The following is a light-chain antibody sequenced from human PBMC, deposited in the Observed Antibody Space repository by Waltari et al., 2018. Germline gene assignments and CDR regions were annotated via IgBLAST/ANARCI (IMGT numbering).Light chain of an antibody. CDR1: QSASSSY. CDR2: DAS. V-gene: IGKV3-11*01. CDR3: QQRSNWPPRYT. J-gene: IGKJ2*01. Sequence: DIVLTQSPATLSLSPGERATLSCRASQSASSSYFAWYQQKPGQAPRLLIYDASNRATGIPARFSGSWSGTDFTLTISSLEPEDFAVYYCQQRSNWPPRYTFGQGTKLEIK.